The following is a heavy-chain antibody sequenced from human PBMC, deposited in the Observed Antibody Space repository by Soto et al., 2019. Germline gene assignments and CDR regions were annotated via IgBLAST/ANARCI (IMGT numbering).Heavy chain of an antibody. V-gene: IGHV4-59*12. J-gene: IGHJ5*02. CDR1: GVSISGFY. CDR3: ARVPGP. Sequence: SETLSLTCTVSGVSISGFYWSWIRQPPGKGLEWLGYIYYTGSTNYNPSLKNRVTISIDASKNQFSLELNSVTAADTAVYYCARVPGPWGQGTLVTVSS. CDR2: IYYTGST.